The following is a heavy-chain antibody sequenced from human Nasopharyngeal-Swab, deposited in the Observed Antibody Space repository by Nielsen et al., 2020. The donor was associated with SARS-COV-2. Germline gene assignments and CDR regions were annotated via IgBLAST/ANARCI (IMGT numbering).Heavy chain of an antibody. CDR3: AKDRDSGDDSDDYYHYYGMDV. V-gene: IGHV3-23*01. Sequence: GESLKISCAASGFTFRSYAISWVRQAPGKGLEWVSVISGSDHTTYYADSVKGRFTISRDNSKNTVNLQMNSLRVEDTAIYYCAKDRDSGDDSDDYYHYYGMDVWFQGTTVTVFS. J-gene: IGHJ6*02. CDR2: ISGSDHTT. D-gene: IGHD5-12*01. CDR1: GFTFRSYA.